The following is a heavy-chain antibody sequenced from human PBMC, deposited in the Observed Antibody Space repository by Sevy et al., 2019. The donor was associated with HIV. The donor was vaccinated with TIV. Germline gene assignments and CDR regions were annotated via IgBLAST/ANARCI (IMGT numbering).Heavy chain of an antibody. CDR1: GGSISSGGYS. CDR2: IYHSGST. D-gene: IGHD5-12*01. Sequence: SETLSLTCAVSGGSISSGGYSWSWIRQPPGKGLEWIGYIYHSGSTYYNPSLKSRVTISVDRSKNQFSQKLSSVTAADTAVYYCARGIWDGYSGYEFYYFDYWGQGTLVTVSS. CDR3: ARGIWDGYSGYEFYYFDY. V-gene: IGHV4-30-2*01. J-gene: IGHJ4*02.